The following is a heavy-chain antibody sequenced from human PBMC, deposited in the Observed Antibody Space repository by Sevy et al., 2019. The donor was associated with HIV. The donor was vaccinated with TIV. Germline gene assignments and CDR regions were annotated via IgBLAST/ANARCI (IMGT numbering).Heavy chain of an antibody. CDR2: ITSSSNYI. V-gene: IGHV3-21*01. CDR3: ARPYGSGSWEAFDV. J-gene: IGHJ3*01. CDR1: GFTFTTYT. Sequence: GGSLRLSCAASGFTFTTYTMNWVRQAPGKGLEWVSSITSSSNYIYYADSVKGRFTISRDNAKDSVYLQMNSLRAEDTAVYYCARPYGSGSWEAFDVWGQGTVVTVSS. D-gene: IGHD3-10*01.